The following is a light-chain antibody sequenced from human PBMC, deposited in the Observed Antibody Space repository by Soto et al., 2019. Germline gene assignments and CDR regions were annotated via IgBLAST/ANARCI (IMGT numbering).Light chain of an antibody. V-gene: IGKV3-11*01. J-gene: IGKJ4*01. Sequence: EIVLTQSPAILSLSPGESATLSCRASQSVSSFLAWYQQKPGQAPRLLIYDVSNRATGIPARFSGSGSGTEFTLTISSLEPEDFAVYYCQQRSNWPLTFGGGTKVEIK. CDR2: DVS. CDR1: QSVSSF. CDR3: QQRSNWPLT.